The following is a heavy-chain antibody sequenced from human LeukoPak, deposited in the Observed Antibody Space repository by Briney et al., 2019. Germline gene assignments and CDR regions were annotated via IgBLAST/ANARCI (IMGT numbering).Heavy chain of an antibody. J-gene: IGHJ1*01. V-gene: IGHV3-23*01. Sequence: TGGSLRLSCAASGFTISSYAMSWIRQAPGKGLEWVSAISISGATTNYADSVKGRFTISRDNSKNTMYLEVNSLRAEDTAIYYCAKEYKVGTTTKCFQHWGQGTLVTVSS. CDR2: ISISGATT. CDR1: GFTISSYA. CDR3: AKEYKVGTTTKCFQH. D-gene: IGHD1-26*01.